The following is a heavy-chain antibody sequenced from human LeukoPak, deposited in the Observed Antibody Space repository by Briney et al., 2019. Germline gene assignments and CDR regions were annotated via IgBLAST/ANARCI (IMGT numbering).Heavy chain of an antibody. J-gene: IGHJ6*02. V-gene: IGHV3-7*01. D-gene: IGHD6-13*01. Sequence: PGGSLRLSCAASGFTFSRYWMSWVRQAPGKGLEWVATISPSGNDKYYLDSVKGRFTISRDNAMNSLFLRMNSLRADDTAVYYCARDIVGIAAAGTTPHYYYYGMDVWGQGTTVTVSS. CDR1: GFTFSRYW. CDR2: ISPSGNDK. CDR3: ARDIVGIAAAGTTPHYYYYGMDV.